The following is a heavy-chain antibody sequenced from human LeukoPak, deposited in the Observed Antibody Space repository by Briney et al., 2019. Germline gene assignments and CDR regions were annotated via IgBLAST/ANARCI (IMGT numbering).Heavy chain of an antibody. CDR2: IYPGDSET. V-gene: IGHV5-51*01. Sequence: GESLKISCKGSGYSFTTYWIAWVRQMPGEGLEWMGIIYPGDSETRYSPSFQGQVTISAGKSITTAYLQWGSLKASDTAMYYCTRSPRDGYHDAFDIWGQGTMVTVFS. D-gene: IGHD5-24*01. J-gene: IGHJ3*02. CDR1: GYSFTTYW. CDR3: TRSPRDGYHDAFDI.